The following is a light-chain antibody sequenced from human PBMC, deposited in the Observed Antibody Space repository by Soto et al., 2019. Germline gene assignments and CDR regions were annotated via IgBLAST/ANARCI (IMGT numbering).Light chain of an antibody. Sequence: QSALTQPPSASGSPGQAVTISCTGTSSDVGGYNYVSWYQQHPGKAPKLMIYEVSKRPSGVPDRFSGSKSGNTASLTVSGLQAEYEADYYCNSYAGSNNFAVFGGGTKLTVL. CDR1: SSDVGGYNY. J-gene: IGLJ2*01. V-gene: IGLV2-8*01. CDR2: EVS. CDR3: NSYAGSNNFAV.